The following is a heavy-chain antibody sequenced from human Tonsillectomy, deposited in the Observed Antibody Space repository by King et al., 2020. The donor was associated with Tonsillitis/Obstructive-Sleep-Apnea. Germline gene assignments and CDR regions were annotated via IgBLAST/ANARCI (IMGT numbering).Heavy chain of an antibody. V-gene: IGHV4-59*01. J-gene: IGHJ6*03. CDR1: CGSISSYY. CDR3: ARDHCSSTSCYGNYYYMDV. D-gene: IGHD2-2*01. Sequence: VQLQESGPGLVKPSETLSLTCTVSCGSISSYYWSWIRQPPGKGLEWIGYIFYSGSTNYNPSLKTRVTISGDTSKNQFSLKLSSVTAADTAVYYCARDHCSSTSCYGNYYYMDVWGKGTTVTVSS. CDR2: IFYSGST.